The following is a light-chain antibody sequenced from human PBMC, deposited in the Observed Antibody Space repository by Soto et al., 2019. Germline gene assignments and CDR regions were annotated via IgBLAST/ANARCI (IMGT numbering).Light chain of an antibody. Sequence: GDRVTITCQASQDISNFLNWYQQKPGTAPKLLIYDASKLETGVPSRFSGSGSGTDFTLTINSLQPEDFATYYCQQYDDLPITFGQGTRLEIK. CDR1: QDISNF. CDR3: QQYDDLPIT. V-gene: IGKV1-33*01. J-gene: IGKJ5*01. CDR2: DAS.